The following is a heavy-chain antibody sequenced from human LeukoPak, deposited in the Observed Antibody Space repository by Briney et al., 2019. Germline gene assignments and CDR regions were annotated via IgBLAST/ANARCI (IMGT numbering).Heavy chain of an antibody. J-gene: IGHJ4*02. D-gene: IGHD6-13*01. CDR2: ISGSGGST. CDR3: AKFMGSRVCDY. Sequence: GASLRLSCAASGFTFSSYAMSWVRQAPGKGLEWVSAISGSGGSTYYAGSVKGRFTISRDNSKNTLYLQMNSLRAEDTAVYYCAKFMGSRVCDYWAQGTLVTVSS. V-gene: IGHV3-23*01. CDR1: GFTFSSYA.